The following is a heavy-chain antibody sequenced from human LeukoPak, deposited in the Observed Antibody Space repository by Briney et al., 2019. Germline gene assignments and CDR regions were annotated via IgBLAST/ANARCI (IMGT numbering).Heavy chain of an antibody. Sequence: GGSLRLSCAASGFTFSSYSMNWVRQAPGKGLEWVSSISSSSSYTYYADSVKGRFTISRDNSKNTLYLQMNSLRAEDTAVYYCAKTGYSYGLPRVAFDIWGQGTMVTVSS. J-gene: IGHJ3*02. CDR2: ISSSSSYT. D-gene: IGHD5-18*01. CDR1: GFTFSSYS. V-gene: IGHV3-21*04. CDR3: AKTGYSYGLPRVAFDI.